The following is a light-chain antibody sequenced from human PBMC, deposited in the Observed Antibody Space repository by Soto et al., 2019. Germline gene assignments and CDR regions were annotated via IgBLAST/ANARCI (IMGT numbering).Light chain of an antibody. Sequence: EIVMTQSPATVSVSPGERATLSCRASQSVSNNLAWYGKKPGQAPRLLIYGASTRATGIPARFSGSGSGTEFXXTXSSLQSEDFAFYYCQQYYNWWTFGQGTRVDIK. CDR3: QQYYNWWT. V-gene: IGKV3-15*01. CDR2: GAS. J-gene: IGKJ1*01. CDR1: QSVSNN.